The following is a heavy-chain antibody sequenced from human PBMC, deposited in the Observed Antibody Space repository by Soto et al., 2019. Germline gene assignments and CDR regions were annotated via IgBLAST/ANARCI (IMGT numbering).Heavy chain of an antibody. D-gene: IGHD3-10*01. CDR3: GRVWGGAFDF. V-gene: IGHV4-59*01. CDR1: GGSIISYS. CDR2: IYYSGST. J-gene: IGHJ3*01. Sequence: SQTLSLTCSFAGGSIISYSWCWIRQPPGKGLEWIGYIYYSGSTNYNPSLKSRVTISVDTSKNQFSLKLSSVTAADTAVYYCGRVWGGAFDFWGQGTMVTVSS.